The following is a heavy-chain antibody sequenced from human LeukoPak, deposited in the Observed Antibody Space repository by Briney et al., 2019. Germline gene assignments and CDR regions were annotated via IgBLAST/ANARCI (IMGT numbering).Heavy chain of an antibody. D-gene: IGHD3-22*01. CDR1: GFTFSDYY. CDR3: ARDRLGDYDHSGYYDK. Sequence: PGGSLRPSCAASGFTFSDYYMSWLRQAPGKGLEWVAYICDSGRTVYYADSVKGRFTISRDNAKNSVYLQMNNLRAEDTAVYYCARDRLGDYDHSGYYDKWGQGTLVTVSS. J-gene: IGHJ4*02. CDR2: ICDSGRTV. V-gene: IGHV3-11*01.